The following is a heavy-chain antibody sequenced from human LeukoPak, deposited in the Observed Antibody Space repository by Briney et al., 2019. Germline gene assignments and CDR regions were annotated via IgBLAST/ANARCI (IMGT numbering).Heavy chain of an antibody. V-gene: IGHV4-31*03. CDR2: VYPGATP. Sequence: SETLSLTCSVSGGSLSYPGYSWSWIRQQSGRGLEWMGYVYPGATPSYNPSLRSRVTISADTSKNQFYLQLTSVTAADTAVYYCVSDRNYWGRGMLVTVSS. CDR1: GGSLSYPGYS. J-gene: IGHJ4*02. CDR3: VSDRNY.